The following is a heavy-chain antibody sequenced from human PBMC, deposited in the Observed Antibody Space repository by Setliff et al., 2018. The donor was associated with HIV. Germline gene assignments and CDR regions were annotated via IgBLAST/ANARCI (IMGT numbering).Heavy chain of an antibody. D-gene: IGHD2-8*01. J-gene: IGHJ4*02. CDR1: GFTFNDAW. CDR3: ISLYLGY. Sequence: PGGSLRLSCAASGFTFNDAWMAWARQAPGEGLEWVGHMNSKTRGGAPDYAAPVKGRFTISRDDSKNTFYLQMDSLKTEDTAVYYCISLYLGYWGQGALVTVSS. CDR2: MNSKTRGGAP. V-gene: IGHV3-15*01.